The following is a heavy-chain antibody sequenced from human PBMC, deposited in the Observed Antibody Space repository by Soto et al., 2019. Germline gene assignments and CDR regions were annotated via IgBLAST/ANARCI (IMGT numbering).Heavy chain of an antibody. V-gene: IGHV1-69*01. CDR2: IIPIFGTA. Sequence: QVQLVQSGAEVKKPGSSVKVSCKASGGTFSSYAISWVRQAPGQGLEWMGGIIPIFGTANYARKFEGRVTITADESTSTAYMELSSLRSEDTAVYYCARSRVTYYDDRSAFDIWGQGTMVTVSS. CDR3: ARSRVTYYDDRSAFDI. CDR1: GGTFSSYA. D-gene: IGHD3-22*01. J-gene: IGHJ3*02.